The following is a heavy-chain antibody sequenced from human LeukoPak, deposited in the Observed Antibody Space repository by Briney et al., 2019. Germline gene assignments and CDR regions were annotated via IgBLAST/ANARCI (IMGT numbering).Heavy chain of an antibody. Sequence: GGSLRLSCAASGFTFSSYWMHWVRQAPGKGLVWVSRINSDGSSTSYADSVKGRFTISRDNAKNTLYLQMNSLRAEDTAVYYCARIVQLGDNGHDAFDIWGQGTMVTVSS. CDR1: GFTFSSYW. CDR2: INSDGSST. V-gene: IGHV3-74*01. J-gene: IGHJ3*02. CDR3: ARIVQLGDNGHDAFDI. D-gene: IGHD7-27*01.